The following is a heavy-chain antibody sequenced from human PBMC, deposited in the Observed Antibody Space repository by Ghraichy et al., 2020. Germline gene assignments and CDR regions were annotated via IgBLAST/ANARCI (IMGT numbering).Heavy chain of an antibody. CDR2: VYVVGTT. Sequence: SETLSLTCTVSGVSVSDYYWHWVRQPPGKGLEWIGYVYVVGTTNYNPSLQSRVTISLDTSKNQFSLKLTSVTAADTAVYYCAGGGNSVPPASDYWGPGSLVTVSS. CDR3: AGGGNSVPPASDY. CDR1: GVSVSDYY. J-gene: IGHJ4*02. V-gene: IGHV4-59*02. D-gene: IGHD4-23*01.